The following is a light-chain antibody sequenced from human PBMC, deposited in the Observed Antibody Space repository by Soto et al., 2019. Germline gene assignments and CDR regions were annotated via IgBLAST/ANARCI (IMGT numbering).Light chain of an antibody. CDR2: NGS. V-gene: IGKV3-20*01. CDR3: HQYAYSPHS. Sequence: EIVLTQSPGTLSLSPGERATVSCRASQSVGNNFLAWFQQKPGQSPRLLIYNGSIRATGIPDRFSGSGSGTDFTLTISRLEPEDFAVYYCHQYAYSPHSFGQGTRLEMK. CDR1: QSVGNNF. J-gene: IGKJ5*01.